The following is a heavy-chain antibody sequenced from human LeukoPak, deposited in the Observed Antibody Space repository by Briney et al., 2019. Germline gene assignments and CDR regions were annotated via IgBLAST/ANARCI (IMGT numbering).Heavy chain of an antibody. CDR1: GGSFSGYY. Sequence: SETLSLTCAVYGGSFSGYYWSWIRQPPGKGLEWIGEINHSGSTNYNPSLKSRVTISVDTSKNQFSLKLSSVTAADTAVYYCARASNYYYGSGSYYFDYWGQGTLVTVSS. V-gene: IGHV4-34*01. CDR3: ARASNYYYGSGSYYFDY. J-gene: IGHJ4*02. CDR2: INHSGST. D-gene: IGHD3-10*01.